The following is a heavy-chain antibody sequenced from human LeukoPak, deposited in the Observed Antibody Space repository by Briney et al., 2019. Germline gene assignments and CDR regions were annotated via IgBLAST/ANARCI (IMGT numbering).Heavy chain of an antibody. D-gene: IGHD7-27*01. Sequence: SETLSLTCTVSGGSISSYYWSWIRQPAGKGLEWIGRIYTSGSTYYNPSLKSRVTISVDTSKNQFSLKLSSVTAADTAVYYCARQRWGSRTGFDPWGQGTLVTVSS. CDR1: GGSISSYY. CDR2: IYTSGST. CDR3: ARQRWGSRTGFDP. J-gene: IGHJ5*02. V-gene: IGHV4-4*07.